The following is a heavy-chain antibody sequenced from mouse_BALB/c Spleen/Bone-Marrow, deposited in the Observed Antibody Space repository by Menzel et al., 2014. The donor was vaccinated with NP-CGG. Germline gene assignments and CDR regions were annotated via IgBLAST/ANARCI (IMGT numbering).Heavy chain of an antibody. J-gene: IGHJ1*01. CDR2: ISNGGSYT. Sequence: EVKVVESGGGLMKPGGSLKLSCAASGFTFSDYYMYWVRQTPGKRLEWVATISNGGSYTYYPDSVKGRFTISRDNAKNNLYLQMGSLKSEDTAMYYCARDSLYYYGSSYGYFDVWGAGTTVTVSS. CDR3: ARDSLYYYGSSYGYFDV. V-gene: IGHV5-4*02. CDR1: GFTFSDYY. D-gene: IGHD1-1*01.